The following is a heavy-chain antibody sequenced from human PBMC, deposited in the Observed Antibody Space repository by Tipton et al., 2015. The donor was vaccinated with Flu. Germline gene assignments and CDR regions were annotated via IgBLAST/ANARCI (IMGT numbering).Heavy chain of an antibody. J-gene: IGHJ6*02. CDR2: IYYSGST. Sequence: TLSLTCTVSGGSISSGGAYWSWIRQHPGKGLEWIGCIYYSGSTYYNPSLRSRPTISVDKSKHQFSLKLNSVTAADTAVYYCARDQGFGDGLAYDYYRMDVWGQGTTVTVSS. D-gene: IGHD3-10*01. V-gene: IGHV4-31*03. CDR3: ARDQGFGDGLAYDYYRMDV. CDR1: GGSISSGGAY.